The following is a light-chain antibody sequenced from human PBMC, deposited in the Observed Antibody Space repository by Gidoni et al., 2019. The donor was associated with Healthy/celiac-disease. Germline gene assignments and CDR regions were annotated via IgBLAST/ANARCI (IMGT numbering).Light chain of an antibody. CDR2: DAS. J-gene: IGKJ1*01. CDR1: QSVSSY. CDR3: QQRSNWPT. V-gene: IGKV3-11*01. Sequence: EIVLTQSPATLSLWSGERATLSCRASQSVSSYLAWYQQKPGQAPRLLIYDASNRATGIPARFSGSGSGTDFTLTISSLEPEDFAVYYCQQRSNWPTFGQGTKVEIK.